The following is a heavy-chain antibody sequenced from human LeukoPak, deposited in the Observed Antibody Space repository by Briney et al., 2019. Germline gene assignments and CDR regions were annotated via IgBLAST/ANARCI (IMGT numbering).Heavy chain of an antibody. Sequence: GGSLRLSCAASGFTFSSFGLSWVRQAPGKGLEWVSAISGSGGSTYYADSVKGRFTISRDNSKNTLYLQMNSLRAEDTALYYCAGGAGVYYYGMDVWGQGTSDTVSS. J-gene: IGHJ6*02. V-gene: IGHV3-23*01. CDR3: AGGAGVYYYGMDV. CDR1: GFTFSSFG. CDR2: ISGSGGST.